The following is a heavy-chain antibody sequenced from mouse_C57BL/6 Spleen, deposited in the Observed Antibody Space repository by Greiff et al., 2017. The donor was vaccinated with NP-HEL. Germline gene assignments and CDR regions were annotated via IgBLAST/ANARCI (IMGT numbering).Heavy chain of an antibody. J-gene: IGHJ3*01. CDR3: GMGDGSRVWVAY. Sequence: EVQRVESGGGLVKPGGSLKLSCAASGFTFSDYGMHWVRQAPEKGLEWVAYISSGSSTIYYADTVKGRFTISRDNAKNTLFLQMTSLRSEDTAMYYCGMGDGSRVWVAYWGQGTRVAGSA. CDR1: GFTFSDYG. D-gene: IGHD1-1*02. V-gene: IGHV5-17*01. CDR2: ISSGSSTI.